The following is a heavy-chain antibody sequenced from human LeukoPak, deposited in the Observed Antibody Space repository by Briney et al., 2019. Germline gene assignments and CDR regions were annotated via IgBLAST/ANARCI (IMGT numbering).Heavy chain of an antibody. D-gene: IGHD3-3*01. CDR2: INPNSDGT. Sequence: ASVKVSCKASGYTFTGYYMHWVRQAPGQGLEWMGWINPNSDGTNYAQKFQGRVTMTRDTSISTAYMELSRLRSDDTAVYYCASYRFLEWLLDYWGQGTLVTVSS. CDR3: ASYRFLEWLLDY. CDR1: GYTFTGYY. J-gene: IGHJ4*02. V-gene: IGHV1-2*02.